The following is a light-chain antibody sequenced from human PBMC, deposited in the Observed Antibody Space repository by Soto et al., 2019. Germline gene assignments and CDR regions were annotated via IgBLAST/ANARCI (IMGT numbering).Light chain of an antibody. V-gene: IGKV1-5*01. J-gene: IGKJ4*01. Sequence: IHLTHSPSSLSASVLDRVTITCRASQSVNSWLAWYQQRPGKAPKLLIYDASTLESGVPSRFSGSGSGTEFTLTISSLQPDDFATYYCHQYNSYHTFGGGTKVDI. CDR2: DAS. CDR1: QSVNSW. CDR3: HQYNSYHT.